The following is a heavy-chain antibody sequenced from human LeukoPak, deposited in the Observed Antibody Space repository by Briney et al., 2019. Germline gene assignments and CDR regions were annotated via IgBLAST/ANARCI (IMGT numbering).Heavy chain of an antibody. J-gene: IGHJ6*02. V-gene: IGHV3-48*04. CDR3: TRDLMDYDVSTGLHHYYMDV. Sequence: GGSLRLSCAASGSTFRSHTMNWVRQAPGKGLEWISYISNTGSVIYYADSVKGRFTISRDNAKNSLYPQMNSLRAEDTAVYYCTRDLMDYDVSTGLHHYYMDVWGQGTTVTVSS. CDR1: GSTFRSHT. CDR2: ISNTGSVI. D-gene: IGHD3-9*01.